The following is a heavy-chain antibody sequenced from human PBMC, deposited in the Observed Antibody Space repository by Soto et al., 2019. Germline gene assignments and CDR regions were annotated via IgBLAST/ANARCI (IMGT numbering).Heavy chain of an antibody. J-gene: IGHJ6*02. CDR1: GYTFTNYW. CDR2: IYPGDSDT. V-gene: IGHV5-51*01. CDR3: AASIFYYGMDV. Sequence: LGESLKISCKGSGYTFTNYWIGWVRQMPGKGLEWMGIIYPGDSDTKYNPSFQGQVTISADKPITTTYLRWTSLKASDTAIYYCAASIFYYGMDVWGQGTTVTVSS.